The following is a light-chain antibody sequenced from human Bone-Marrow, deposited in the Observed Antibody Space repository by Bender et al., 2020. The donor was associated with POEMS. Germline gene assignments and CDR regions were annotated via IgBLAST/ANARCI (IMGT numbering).Light chain of an antibody. CDR3: SSYAGSNYPYV. CDR2: EVN. Sequence: QSALTQPPSASGSPGQSVTISCTGTSSDVGDYNYVSWYQQYPGKAPKLIIFEVNKRPSGVPDRFSGSKSGNTASLTVSGLQAEDEADYYCSSYAGSNYPYVFGTGTSVTVL. V-gene: IGLV2-8*01. J-gene: IGLJ1*01. CDR1: SSDVGDYNY.